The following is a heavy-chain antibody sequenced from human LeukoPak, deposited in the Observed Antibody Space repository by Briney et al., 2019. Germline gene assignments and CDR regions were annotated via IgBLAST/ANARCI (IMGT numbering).Heavy chain of an antibody. CDR2: INPDGSAP. CDR3: ARGYSGFGVYGMDV. J-gene: IGHJ6*04. V-gene: IGHV3-74*01. CDR1: GFTFSTSW. D-gene: IGHD5-12*01. Sequence: GGSLRLSCTASGFTFSTSWMHWVRQAPGEGLVWVSRINPDGSAPTYADSVKGRFTIPRDTAKNTLFLQMSSLRAEDTAVYFCARGYSGFGVYGMDVWGKGTTVTVSS.